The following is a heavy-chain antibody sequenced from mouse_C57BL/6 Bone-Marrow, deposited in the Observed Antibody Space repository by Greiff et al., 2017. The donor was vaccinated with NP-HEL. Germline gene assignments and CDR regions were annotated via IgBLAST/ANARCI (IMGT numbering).Heavy chain of an antibody. D-gene: IGHD1-1*01. J-gene: IGHJ1*03. Sequence: QVHVKQSGAELVKPGASVKLSCKASGYTFTSYWMHWVKQRPGRGLEWIGRIDPNSGGTKYNEKFKSKAKLTVDEPSTTAYMQLSSLTSEDSAVYYCANHYYGSSYGYFDVWGTGTTVTVSS. V-gene: IGHV1-72*01. CDR2: IDPNSGGT. CDR3: ANHYYGSSYGYFDV. CDR1: GYTFTSYW.